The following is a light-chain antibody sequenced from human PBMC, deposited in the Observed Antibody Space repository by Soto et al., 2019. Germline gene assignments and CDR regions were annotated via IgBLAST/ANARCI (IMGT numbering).Light chain of an antibody. CDR1: QSLNSY. CDR3: QQYNSYSG. J-gene: IGKJ3*01. V-gene: IGKV1-5*01. CDR2: DAS. Sequence: DIQMSQSPSTLSASVGDRVTITCRASQSLNSYLAWYQQKPGKAPKLLIFDASRLDSGVPSRFSGSGSGTEFTLTISSLQPDDFATYYCQQYNSYSGFGPGTKVDIK.